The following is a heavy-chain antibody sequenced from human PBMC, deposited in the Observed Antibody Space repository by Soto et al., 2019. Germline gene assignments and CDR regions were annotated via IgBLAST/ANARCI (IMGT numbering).Heavy chain of an antibody. CDR1: GGSISSGSYH. CDR2: IYYSGTT. D-gene: IGHD3-22*01. V-gene: IGHV4-31*03. Sequence: QVQLQESGPGLVKPSQTLSLTCTVSGGSISSGSYHWSWIRQHPGKGLEWIGYIYYSGTTYYNPSLKSRVTLAVGTSNNQFSLRLSSVTAADTAVYYCAREMNYYDTSGDSYFDYWGQGTLVTVSS. CDR3: AREMNYYDTSGDSYFDY. J-gene: IGHJ4*02.